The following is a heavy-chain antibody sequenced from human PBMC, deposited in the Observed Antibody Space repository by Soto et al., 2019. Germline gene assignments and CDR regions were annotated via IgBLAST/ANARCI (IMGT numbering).Heavy chain of an antibody. J-gene: IGHJ4*02. CDR3: ARDGPVNYYDSSGFFGY. V-gene: IGHV1-69*06. Sequence: SVKVSCKASGGTFSSYAISWVRQAPGQGLEWMGGIIPIFGTANYAQKFQGRVTITADKSTSTAYMELSSLRSEDTAVYYCARDGPVNYYDSSGFFGYWGQGTLVTVSS. CDR1: GGTFSSYA. D-gene: IGHD3-22*01. CDR2: IIPIFGTA.